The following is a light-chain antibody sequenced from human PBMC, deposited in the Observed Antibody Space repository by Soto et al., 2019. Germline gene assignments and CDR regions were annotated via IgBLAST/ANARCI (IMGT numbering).Light chain of an antibody. Sequence: DIQMTQSPSSLSASVGDRVTITCRASQGISNYLAWYQQKPGKVPKLLIYAASTLQSGVPSRFSVSGSGTDFTLTNSSLQPEDVATYYCQKYNSAPRTFGRGTKVEIK. CDR2: AAS. CDR1: QGISNY. CDR3: QKYNSAPRT. J-gene: IGKJ1*01. V-gene: IGKV1-27*01.